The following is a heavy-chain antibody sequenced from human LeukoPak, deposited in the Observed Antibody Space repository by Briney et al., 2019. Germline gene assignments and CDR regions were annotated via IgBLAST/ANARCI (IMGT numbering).Heavy chain of an antibody. D-gene: IGHD3-3*01. CDR2: INGSGGST. Sequence: GGSLRLSCAASGFTFSDYALSWIRQAPGKGLEWVSDINGSGGSTYYADSVKGRFTISRDNSKNTLYLQMNSLRAEDTAVYYCAKAPRGAGTPSGYWGQGTLVTVSS. V-gene: IGHV3-23*01. CDR3: AKAPRGAGTPSGY. J-gene: IGHJ4*02. CDR1: GFTFSDYA.